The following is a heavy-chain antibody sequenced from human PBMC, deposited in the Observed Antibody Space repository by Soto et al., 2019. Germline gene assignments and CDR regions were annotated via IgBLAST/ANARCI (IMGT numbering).Heavy chain of an antibody. CDR3: AREDYGDFYYFDY. D-gene: IGHD4-17*01. V-gene: IGHV4-4*02. Sequence: LSLTCAVSGGSISRSNLWSWVRPPPGKGLEWIGEIYHSGSTNYNPSLKSRVTISVDKSKNQFSLKLSSVTAADTAVYYCAREDYGDFYYFDYWGQGTLVTVSS. CDR2: IYHSGST. CDR1: GGSISRSNL. J-gene: IGHJ4*02.